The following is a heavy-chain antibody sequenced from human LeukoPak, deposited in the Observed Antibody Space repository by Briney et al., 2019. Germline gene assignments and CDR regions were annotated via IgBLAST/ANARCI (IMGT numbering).Heavy chain of an antibody. CDR2: ISSSSSTI. CDR1: GFTFSSYS. J-gene: IGHJ5*02. CDR3: ARALGYGDYDDWFDP. V-gene: IGHV3-48*01. D-gene: IGHD4-17*01. Sequence: PGGSLRLSCAASGFTFSSYSMNWVRQAPGKGLEWVSYISSSSSTIYYADSVKGRFTISRDNAKNSLYLQMNSLRAEDTAVYYCARALGYGDYDDWFDPWGQGTLVTVSS.